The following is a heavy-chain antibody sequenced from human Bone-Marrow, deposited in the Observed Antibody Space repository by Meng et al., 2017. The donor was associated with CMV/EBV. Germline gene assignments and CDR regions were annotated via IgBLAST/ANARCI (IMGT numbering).Heavy chain of an antibody. V-gene: IGHV3-74*01. D-gene: IGHD2-15*01. CDR2: INSDGSST. J-gene: IGHJ6*02. CDR3: AREMGGQLAVDPGIVAPLIKKAFKDQGVTLNYGLDV. Sequence: GESLKISCAASGFTFDDYPMHWVRQVPGMGLEWVSRINSDGSSTSYADSVKGRFTISRDNAKNTLYLQMSGLRVDDTAVYYCAREMGGQLAVDPGIVAPLIKKAFKDQGVTLNYGLDVWGQGTTVTVSS. CDR1: GFTFDDYP.